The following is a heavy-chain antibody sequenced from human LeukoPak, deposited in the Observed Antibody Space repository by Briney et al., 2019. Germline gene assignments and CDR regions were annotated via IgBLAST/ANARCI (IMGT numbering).Heavy chain of an antibody. V-gene: IGHV3-20*01. D-gene: IGHD3-9*01. CDR3: ARVPYFDILTGYYSGGFDI. CDR2: LNWNGDSI. J-gene: IGHJ3*02. CDR1: GFTFSSYS. Sequence: GGSLRLSCAASGFTFSSYSMNWVRQAPGKGLEWVSGLNWNGDSIGYADSVKGRFTISRDNAKNSLYLQMDSLRAEDTALYHCARVPYFDILTGYYSGGFDIWGRGTMVTVSS.